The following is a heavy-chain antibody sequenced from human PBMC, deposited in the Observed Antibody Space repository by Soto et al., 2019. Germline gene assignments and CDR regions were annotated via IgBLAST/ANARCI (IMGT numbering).Heavy chain of an antibody. CDR1: GYDFSSYC. CDR3: VKDPQRNDY. J-gene: IGHJ4*02. Sequence: QVQLVQSGAEVKKPGAAVTGSGKAPGYDFSSYCISWVRQAPGQGLECMGWIISSNGNRDYAQQFQGRVTLTSDTSRPTPYMELRRLRSDDTAVYYCVKDPQRNDYWQQGTLVNVS. D-gene: IGHD2-2*01. V-gene: IGHV1-18*04. CDR2: IISSNGNR.